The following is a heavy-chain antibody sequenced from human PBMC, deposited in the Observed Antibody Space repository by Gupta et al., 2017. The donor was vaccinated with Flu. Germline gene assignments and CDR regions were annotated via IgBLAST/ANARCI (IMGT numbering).Heavy chain of an antibody. D-gene: IGHD3-10*01. CDR2: IRPKSNRYST. CDR3: TTLTGFFDY. Sequence: CAASGFAFSGSVMHWVRQTSGKGLEWVGRIRPKSNRYSTAYTASLKGRFIISRDDSKNTAFLQMNSLKIEDTAVYYCTTLTGFFDYWGQGTLVTVSS. CDR1: GFAFSGSV. V-gene: IGHV3-73*01. J-gene: IGHJ4*02.